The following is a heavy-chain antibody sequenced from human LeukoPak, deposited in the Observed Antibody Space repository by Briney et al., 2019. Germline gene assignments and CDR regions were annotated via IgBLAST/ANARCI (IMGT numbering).Heavy chain of an antibody. CDR3: ASFFQQLVLVY. V-gene: IGHV5-51*01. Sequence: GESLQISCKGSGYSFTSYWIGWGRPLPGKGLEGMGIIYPGDSDTRYSPSFQGQVTISADKSISTAYLQWSSLKASDTAMYYCASFFQQLVLVYWGQGTLVTVSS. CDR1: GYSFTSYW. CDR2: IYPGDSDT. J-gene: IGHJ4*02. D-gene: IGHD6-13*01.